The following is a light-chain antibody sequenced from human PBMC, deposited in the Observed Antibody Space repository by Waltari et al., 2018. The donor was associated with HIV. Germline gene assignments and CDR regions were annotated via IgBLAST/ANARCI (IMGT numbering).Light chain of an antibody. CDR1: ALPKQY. V-gene: IGLV3-25*03. CDR3: QSAGV. J-gene: IGLJ1*01. Sequence: SYELTQPPSVSVSPGQTARITCSGDALPKQYAYWYQQKPGQAPVLVIYKDSERPSGIPERFSGSNSGKTVTLTISGVQAEDEADYYCQSAGVFGTGTKVTVL. CDR2: KDS.